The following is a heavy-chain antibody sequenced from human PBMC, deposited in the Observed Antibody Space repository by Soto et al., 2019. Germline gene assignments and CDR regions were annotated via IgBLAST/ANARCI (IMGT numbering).Heavy chain of an antibody. V-gene: IGHV3-30*03. Sequence: GGSLRLSCAASGFTFSSYGMHWVRQAPGKGLEWVAVISYDGSNKYYADSVKGRFTISRDNSKNTLYLQMNSLRAEDTAVYYCAAGLGDARYSNYVGWYFDLWGRGTLVTVSS. D-gene: IGHD4-4*01. CDR2: ISYDGSNK. CDR3: AAGLGDARYSNYVGWYFDL. J-gene: IGHJ2*01. CDR1: GFTFSSYG.